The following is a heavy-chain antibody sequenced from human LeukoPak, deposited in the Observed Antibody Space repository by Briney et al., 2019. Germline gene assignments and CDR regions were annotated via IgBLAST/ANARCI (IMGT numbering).Heavy chain of an antibody. D-gene: IGHD1-26*01. CDR2: IIPIFGTA. Sequence: SVKVSCKASGGTFSSYAISWVRQAPGQGLEWMGGIIPIFGTANYAQKFQGRVTITADESTSTAYMELSSLRSEDTAVYYCARRARGNNWFDPWGQGTLVTVS. V-gene: IGHV1-69*01. J-gene: IGHJ5*02. CDR1: GGTFSSYA. CDR3: ARRARGNNWFDP.